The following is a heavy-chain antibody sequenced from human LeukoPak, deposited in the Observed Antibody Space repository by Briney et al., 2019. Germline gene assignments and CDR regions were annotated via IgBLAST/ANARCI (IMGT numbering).Heavy chain of an antibody. CDR3: AKDPNDYDSSGYYH. J-gene: IGHJ5*02. D-gene: IGHD3-22*01. V-gene: IGHV3-23*01. Sequence: PGASLRLSCAASGFTFSSYAMSWVRGAPGKGLGWVSAISGSGGSTYYADSVKGRFTISRDNSKNTLYLQMNSLRAEDTAVYYCAKDPNDYDSSGYYHWGQGTLVTVSS. CDR2: ISGSGGST. CDR1: GFTFSSYA.